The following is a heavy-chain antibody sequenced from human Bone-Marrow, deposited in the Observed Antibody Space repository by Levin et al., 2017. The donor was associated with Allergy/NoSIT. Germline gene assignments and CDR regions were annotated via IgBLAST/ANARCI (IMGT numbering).Heavy chain of an antibody. CDR2: IKGNTEGGTV. J-gene: IGHJ6*02. Sequence: GGSLRLSCAASGLTFNNAWMSWVRQAPGKGLEWLGRIKGNTEGGTVDYAAPAKGRFTISKDESKNTLYLEMKSLRTEDTAVYYCTTGSEGSLLYYYNYYGMDVWGQGTTVTVSS. CDR3: TTGSEGSLLYYYNYYGMDV. V-gene: IGHV3-15*01. D-gene: IGHD3-10*01. CDR1: GLTFNNAW.